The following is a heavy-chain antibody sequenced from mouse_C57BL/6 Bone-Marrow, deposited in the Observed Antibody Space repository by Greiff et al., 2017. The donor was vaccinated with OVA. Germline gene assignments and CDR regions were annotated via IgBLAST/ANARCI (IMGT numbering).Heavy chain of an antibody. V-gene: IGHV1-69*01. Sequence: QVQLQQPGAELVMPGASVKLSCKASGYTFTSYWMHWVKQRPGQGLEWIGEIAPSDSYNNYTQKFKGKSPLTVDKSFSPAYMPLSSLTSEDSAVYYCARSLAYFDYWGQGTTLTVAS. J-gene: IGHJ2*01. CDR3: ARSLAYFDY. CDR1: GYTFTSYW. CDR2: IAPSDSYN.